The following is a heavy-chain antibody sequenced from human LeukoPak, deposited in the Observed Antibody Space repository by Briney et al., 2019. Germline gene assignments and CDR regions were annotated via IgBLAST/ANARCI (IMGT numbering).Heavy chain of an antibody. CDR3: AKDRSSTTSCSDY. CDR2: VTGSTRNT. J-gene: IGHJ4*02. V-gene: IGHV3-23*01. Sequence: GGSLRLSCAASGFTFSNYAMTWVRRAPGKGLEWVSAVTGSTRNTYYADSVKGRFTISRDNSKNMLYLEMNSLRVEDTAIYYCAKDRSSTTSCSDYWGRGTLVTVSS. D-gene: IGHD2-2*01. CDR1: GFTFSNYA.